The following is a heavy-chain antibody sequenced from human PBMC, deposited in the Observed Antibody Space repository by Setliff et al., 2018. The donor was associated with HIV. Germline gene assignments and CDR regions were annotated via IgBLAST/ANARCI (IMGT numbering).Heavy chain of an antibody. J-gene: IGHJ4*02. CDR1: GGSISSGSYY. V-gene: IGHV4-61*01. Sequence: SETLSLTCSVSGGSISSGSYYWTWIRQPPGKGLEWIGTVSYSGSTNYNPSLKSRVTISVDTSKNQFSLKVTSVTAADTAVYYCVTSSSWSSRLNFWGQGMLVTVSS. CDR3: VTSSSWSSRLNF. CDR2: VSYSGST. D-gene: IGHD6-13*01.